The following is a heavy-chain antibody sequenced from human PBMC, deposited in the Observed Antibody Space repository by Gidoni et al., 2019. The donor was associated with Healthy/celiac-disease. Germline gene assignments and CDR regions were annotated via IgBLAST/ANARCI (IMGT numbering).Heavy chain of an antibody. V-gene: IGHV3-48*01. D-gene: IGHD6-13*01. CDR3: ARDSSIYYYYGMDV. CDR2: ISSISSTI. CDR1: GFTFSSYS. J-gene: IGHJ6*02. Sequence: EVQLVESGGGLVQPGGSLRLSCAASGFTFSSYSMNWVRKAPGKGLECVSYISSISSTIYYADSVKGRFTISRDNAKNSLYLQMNSLRAEDTAVYYCARDSSIYYYYGMDVWGQGTTVTVSS.